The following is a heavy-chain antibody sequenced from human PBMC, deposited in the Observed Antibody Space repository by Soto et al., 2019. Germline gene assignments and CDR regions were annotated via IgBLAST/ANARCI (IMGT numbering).Heavy chain of an antibody. Sequence: SQTLSLTCVISGDSVSIYSGAWNWIRQSPSRGLEWPGRTYYRSKWYYDYAESVKSRIIISVDTSKNQFSLQLNSVTPEDAAVYYCANDTRYSLAYWGQGTLVTVSS. CDR1: GDSVSIYSGA. CDR2: TYYRSKWYY. D-gene: IGHD5-12*01. V-gene: IGHV6-1*01. CDR3: ANDTRYSLAY. J-gene: IGHJ4*02.